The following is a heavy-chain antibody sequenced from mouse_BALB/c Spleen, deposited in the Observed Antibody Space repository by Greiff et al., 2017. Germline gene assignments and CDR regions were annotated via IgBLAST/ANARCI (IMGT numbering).Heavy chain of an antibody. D-gene: IGHD4-1*01. CDR3: TNWDGV. CDR2: IYPGSGST. Sequence: LQQPGSELVRPGASVKLSCKASGYTFTSYWMHWVKQRHGQGLEWIGNIYPGSGSTNYDEKFKSKGTLTVDTSSSTAYMHLSSLTSEDSAVYYCTNWDGVWGAGTTVTVSS. J-gene: IGHJ1*01. CDR1: GYTFTSYW. V-gene: IGHV1S22*01.